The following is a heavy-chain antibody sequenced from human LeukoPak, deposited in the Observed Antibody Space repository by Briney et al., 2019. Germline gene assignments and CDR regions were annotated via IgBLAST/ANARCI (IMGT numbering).Heavy chain of an antibody. CDR2: INGDGSST. CDR3: ARDGYSGFDY. D-gene: IGHD5-12*01. CDR1: GFTFSSYA. V-gene: IGHV3-74*01. Sequence: GGSLRLSCAASGFTFSSYAMSWVRQAPGKGLVWVSRINGDGSSTSYADSVKGRFTVSRDNAKNTLYLQMNSLRVEDTAVYYCARDGYSGFDYWGQGTLVTVSS. J-gene: IGHJ4*02.